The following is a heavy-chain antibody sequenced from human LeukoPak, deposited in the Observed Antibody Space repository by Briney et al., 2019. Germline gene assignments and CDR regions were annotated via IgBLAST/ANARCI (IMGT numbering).Heavy chain of an antibody. J-gene: IGHJ4*02. D-gene: IGHD2-15*01. CDR2: INHSGST. CDR3: ATGRDFDY. V-gene: IGHV4-34*01. CDR1: GGSFGGYY. Sequence: TSETLSLTCAVYGGSFGGYYWSWIRQPPGKGLEWIGEINHSGSTNYNPSLKSRVTISVDTSKNQFSLKLSSVTAADTAVYYCATGRDFDYWGQGTLVTVSS.